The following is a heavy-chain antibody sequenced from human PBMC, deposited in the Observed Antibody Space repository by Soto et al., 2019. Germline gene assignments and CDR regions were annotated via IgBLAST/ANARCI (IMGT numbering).Heavy chain of an antibody. J-gene: IGHJ4*02. V-gene: IGHV3-23*01. CDR2: LSASGGST. CDR3: ANSYCSSTSCYASTPDY. Sequence: GGTLRLSCFASEFTFSRHALSWIRPAPGKGMERVTALSASGGSTYYAASVQGRFTISRDNSKNTLYLQMNSLRAEDTAVYYCANSYCSSTSCYASTPDYWGQGTLVTVSS. CDR1: EFTFSRHA. D-gene: IGHD2-2*01.